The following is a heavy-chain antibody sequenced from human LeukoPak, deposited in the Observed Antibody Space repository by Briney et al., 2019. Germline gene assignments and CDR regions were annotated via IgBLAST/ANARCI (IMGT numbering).Heavy chain of an antibody. Sequence: PSETLSLTCTVSGGSISSYYWSWIRQPAGKGLEWIGRIYTSGSTNYNASLKSRVSMSVDTSKNQFSLKPSSVTAAGTAVFYCARENSGSYRGFDYWGQGTLVTVSS. CDR1: GGSISSYY. CDR2: IYTSGST. V-gene: IGHV4-4*07. D-gene: IGHD1-26*01. J-gene: IGHJ4*02. CDR3: ARENSGSYRGFDY.